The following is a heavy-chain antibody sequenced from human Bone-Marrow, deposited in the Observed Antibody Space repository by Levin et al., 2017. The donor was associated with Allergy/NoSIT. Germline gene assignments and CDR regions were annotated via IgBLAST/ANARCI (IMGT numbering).Heavy chain of an antibody. Sequence: ASVKVSCKASGGTFSSYAISWVRQAPGQGLEWMGGIIPIFGTANYAQKFQGRVTITADKSTSTAYMELSSLRSEDTAVYYCARILVTIFGVVSGFDPWGQGTLVTVSS. V-gene: IGHV1-69*06. CDR3: ARILVTIFGVVSGFDP. D-gene: IGHD3-3*01. CDR1: GGTFSSYA. J-gene: IGHJ5*02. CDR2: IIPIFGTA.